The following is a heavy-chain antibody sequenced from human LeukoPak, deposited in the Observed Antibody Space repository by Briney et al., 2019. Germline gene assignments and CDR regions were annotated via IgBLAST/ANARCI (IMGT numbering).Heavy chain of an antibody. V-gene: IGHV4-31*03. Sequence: PSETLSLTCSVSGGSINIGVYYWNWIRQHPGKGLEWIGYIYNSGSTYYNPSLKGRVDISIDSANNRFSLKLTSVTAADTAVYFCARVSFAILTGFSWGQGILVTVSS. CDR2: IYNSGST. CDR3: ARVSFAILTGFS. CDR1: GGSINIGVYY. J-gene: IGHJ5*02. D-gene: IGHD3-9*01.